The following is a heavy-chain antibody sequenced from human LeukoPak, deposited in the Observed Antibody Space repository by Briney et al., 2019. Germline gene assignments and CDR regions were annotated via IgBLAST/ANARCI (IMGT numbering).Heavy chain of an antibody. CDR1: GFRFSNYA. D-gene: IGHD3-10*01. J-gene: IGHJ4*02. V-gene: IGHV3-23*01. CDR3: AKLWFEELGAVYFDY. CDR2: IGGSGSST. Sequence: GGSLRLSCAASGFRFSNYAMSWVRQAPGKGLEWVSGIGGSGSSTYYADSVKGRFTISRDNSKNTLYLQMNSLRDEDTAVYYCAKLWFEELGAVYFDYWGQGTLVTVSS.